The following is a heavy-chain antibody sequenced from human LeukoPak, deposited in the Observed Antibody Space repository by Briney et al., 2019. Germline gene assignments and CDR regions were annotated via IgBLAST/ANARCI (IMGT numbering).Heavy chain of an antibody. Sequence: GGSLRLSCAASGFTVSSNYMSWVRQAPGKGLEWVSVIYSGGSTYYADSVKGRFTISRDNSKNTLYLQMNSLRAEDTAVYYCARQRRYSSSWPFDYWGQGTLVTVSS. CDR1: GFTVSSNY. CDR2: IYSGGST. V-gene: IGHV3-53*01. D-gene: IGHD6-13*01. CDR3: ARQRRYSSSWPFDY. J-gene: IGHJ4*02.